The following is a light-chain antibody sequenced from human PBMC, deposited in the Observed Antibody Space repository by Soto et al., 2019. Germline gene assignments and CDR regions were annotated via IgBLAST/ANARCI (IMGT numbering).Light chain of an antibody. CDR1: QSISTY. CDR3: QQSYSTPRT. V-gene: IGKV1-39*01. CDR2: AAS. Sequence: DIQMTQSPSSLSASVGDRVTITCRASQSISTYLNWYQQKVGKAPKLLIYAASSLQRGVPSRFSGSGSGTDFTLNISSLQPEDFGTYYCQQSYSTPRTFGQGTKLEIK. J-gene: IGKJ2*02.